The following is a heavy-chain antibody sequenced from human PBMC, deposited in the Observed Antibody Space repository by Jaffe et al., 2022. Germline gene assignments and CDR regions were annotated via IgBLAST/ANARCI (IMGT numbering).Heavy chain of an antibody. CDR2: IYHSGST. D-gene: IGHD2-15*01. V-gene: IGHV4-38-2*01. J-gene: IGHJ4*02. CDR3: ARGILGYCSGGSCYPMYYFDY. CDR1: GYSISSGYY. Sequence: QVQLQESGPGLVKPSETLSLTCAVSGYSISSGYYWGWIRQPPGKGLEWIGSIYHSGSTYYNPSLKSRVTISVDTSKNQFSLKLSSVTAADTAVYYCARGILGYCSGGSCYPMYYFDYWGQGTLVTVSS.